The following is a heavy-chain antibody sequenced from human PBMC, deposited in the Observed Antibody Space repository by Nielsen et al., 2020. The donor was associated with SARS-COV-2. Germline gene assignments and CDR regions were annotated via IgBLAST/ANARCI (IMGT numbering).Heavy chain of an antibody. D-gene: IGHD2-2*01. Sequence: GGSLRLSCVASGFTFSNYGMHWVRQAPGRGLEWLTAIQYDGSKEYYADSVKGRFTISRDQSTNTLNLKIDSLGAEDTATYYCARDSCGRPSCFDSWGQGTVVTVSS. V-gene: IGHV3-33*05. CDR3: ARDSCGRPSCFDS. CDR2: IQYDGSKE. CDR1: GFTFSNYG. J-gene: IGHJ4*02.